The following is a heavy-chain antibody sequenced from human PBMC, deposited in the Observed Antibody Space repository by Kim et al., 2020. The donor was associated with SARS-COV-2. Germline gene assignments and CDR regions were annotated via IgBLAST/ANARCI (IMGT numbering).Heavy chain of an antibody. CDR3: AKAGPNDDVRGYGVLRFLEWLLYYFDY. J-gene: IGHJ4*02. CDR1: GFTFSSYA. Sequence: VGSLRLSCAASGFTFSSYAMSWVRQAPGKGLEWVSAISGSGGSTYYADSVKGRFTISRDNSKNTLYLQMNSLRAEDTAVYYCAKAGPNDDVRGYGVLRFLEWLLYYFDYWGQGTLVTVSS. V-gene: IGHV3-23*01. CDR2: ISGSGGST. D-gene: IGHD3-3*01.